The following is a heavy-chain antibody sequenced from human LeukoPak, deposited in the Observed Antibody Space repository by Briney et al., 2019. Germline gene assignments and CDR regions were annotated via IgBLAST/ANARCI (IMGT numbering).Heavy chain of an antibody. CDR2: IYPGDSDT. Sequence: GESLKISCNGSGYRFTSYWIGWVRQMPGEGLEWMGIIYPGDSDTRYSPSFQGQVTISADKSISTAYLQWSSLKASDTAMYYCARLFEYSSSSGAFDIWGQGTMVTVSS. CDR1: GYRFTSYW. V-gene: IGHV5-51*01. D-gene: IGHD6-6*01. J-gene: IGHJ3*02. CDR3: ARLFEYSSSSGAFDI.